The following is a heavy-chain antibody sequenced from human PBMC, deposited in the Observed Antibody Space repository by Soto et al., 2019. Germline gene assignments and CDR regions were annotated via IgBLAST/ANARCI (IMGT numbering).Heavy chain of an antibody. D-gene: IGHD2-2*01. Sequence: QLQLQESGPGLVKPSETLSLTCTVSGVSISSGNYYWGWIRQPPGKGLEWIGSIHYSETPHFNPSLNSRVTMSVDPSTNQVSLKLRSVTAADTAVYHCAIHFVALQAGRRLDWFVRWGQGTVVTVSP. CDR2: IHYSETP. CDR3: AIHFVALQAGRRLDWFVR. J-gene: IGHJ5*02. V-gene: IGHV4-39*01. CDR1: GVSISSGNYY.